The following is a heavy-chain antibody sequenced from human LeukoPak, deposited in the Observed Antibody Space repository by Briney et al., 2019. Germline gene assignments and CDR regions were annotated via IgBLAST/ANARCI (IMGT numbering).Heavy chain of an antibody. CDR1: GFTFSSYA. D-gene: IGHD5-12*01. Sequence: GGSLRLSCAASGFTFSSYAMSWVRQAPGKGLEWVSAIGGSGGSTYYADSVKGQFTISRDNSKNTLYLQMNSLRAEDTAVYYCAKATVATLRGGYYFDYWGQGTLVTVSS. CDR2: IGGSGGST. V-gene: IGHV3-23*01. CDR3: AKATVATLRGGYYFDY. J-gene: IGHJ4*02.